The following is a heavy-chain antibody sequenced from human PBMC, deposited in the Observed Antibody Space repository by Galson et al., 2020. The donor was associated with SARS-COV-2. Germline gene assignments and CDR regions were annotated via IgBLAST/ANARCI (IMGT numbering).Heavy chain of an antibody. CDR3: ARLGGFLEWLLPNDYYYYMYV. CDR1: GYSFTSYW. CDR2: IYPGDSDT. Sequence: GESLKISCKGSGYSFTSYWIGWVRQMPGKGLEWMGIIYPGDSDTRYSPSFQAQVTITADKSNRTAYLQWSSLNASDTAMYYCARLGGFLEWLLPNDYYYYMYVWGKGTTVTVAS. D-gene: IGHD3-3*01. J-gene: IGHJ6*03. V-gene: IGHV5-51*01.